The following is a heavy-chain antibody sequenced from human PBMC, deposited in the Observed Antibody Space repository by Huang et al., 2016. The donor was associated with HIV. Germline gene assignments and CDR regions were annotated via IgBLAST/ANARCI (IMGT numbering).Heavy chain of an antibody. CDR2: VSYDGNNK. D-gene: IGHD1-1*01. CDR1: GFMFRTYS. J-gene: IGHJ4*02. CDR3: ARDTGQLSYGAPGS. V-gene: IGHV3-30*15. Sequence: QVQLVESGGGVVHPGRSLRLSCAASGFMFRTYSMHWVRQAPGGGVEGRAVVSYDGNNKHYADSVRDRFTISRDNSKNTLHLQVSSLRPEDTAVYYCARDTGQLSYGAPGSWGLGTLVTVSS.